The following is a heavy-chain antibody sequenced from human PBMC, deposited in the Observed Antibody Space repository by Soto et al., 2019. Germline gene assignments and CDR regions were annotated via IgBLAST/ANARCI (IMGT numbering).Heavy chain of an antibody. V-gene: IGHV4-39*01. CDR1: GGSISSSSYY. J-gene: IGHJ4*02. CDR2: IYYSGST. Sequence: QLQLQESGPGLVKPSDTLSLTCTVSGGSISSSSYYWGWIRQPPGKGLEWIGSIYYSGSTYYNPSLKSRVTIAVDTSKNQFALKLSSVTAADTAVYYCARQPSGGERALFKYQLVGTPFDYWGQGTLVTVSS. CDR3: ARQPSGGERALFKYQLVGTPFDY. D-gene: IGHD2-2*01.